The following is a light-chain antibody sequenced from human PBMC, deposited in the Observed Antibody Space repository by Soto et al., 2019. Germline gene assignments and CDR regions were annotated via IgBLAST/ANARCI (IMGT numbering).Light chain of an antibody. Sequence: QSVLTQPPSVSAAPGQKVTISCSGSSSNIGNNYLSWYQQLPGTAPKLLIYENNKLPSGIPDRFSGSKSGTSATLGITGLQTGDEADYYCGTWDSSLSAGVFGEGTQLTVL. CDR2: ENN. V-gene: IGLV1-51*02. CDR1: SSNIGNNY. J-gene: IGLJ3*02. CDR3: GTWDSSLSAGV.